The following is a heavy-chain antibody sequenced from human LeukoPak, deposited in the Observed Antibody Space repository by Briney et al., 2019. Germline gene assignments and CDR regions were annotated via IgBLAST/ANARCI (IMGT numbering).Heavy chain of an antibody. CDR2: ISAYNGNT. V-gene: IGHV1-18*01. Sequence: GASVEVSCKASGYTFTNYGISWVRQAPGQGLEWMGWISAYNGNTIYAQKLQGRVTMTTDTSTSTAYMELRSLRSDDTAVYYCARRGGPGGGYDFWSGYYPDAFDIWGQGTMVTVSS. D-gene: IGHD3-3*01. J-gene: IGHJ3*02. CDR1: GYTFTNYG. CDR3: ARRGGPGGGYDFWSGYYPDAFDI.